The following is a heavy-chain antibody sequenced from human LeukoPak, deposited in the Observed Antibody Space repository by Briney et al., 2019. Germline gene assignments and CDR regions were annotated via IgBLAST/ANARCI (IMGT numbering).Heavy chain of an antibody. D-gene: IGHD3-10*01. CDR2: IYTSGST. CDR1: GGSLSSYY. J-gene: IGHJ4*02. CDR3: VRGWRFGELLYRYHFDY. Sequence: TSETLSLTCTVSGGSLSSYYWSWIRQPAGKGLGWIGRIYTSGSTNYNPSLKSRVTMSVDTSKNQFSLKLSSVTAADTAEYYCVRGWRFGELLYRYHFDYWGQGTLVTVSS. V-gene: IGHV4-4*07.